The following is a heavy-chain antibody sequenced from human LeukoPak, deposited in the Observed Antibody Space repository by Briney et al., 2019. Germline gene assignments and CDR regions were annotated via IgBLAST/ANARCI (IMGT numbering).Heavy chain of an antibody. CDR3: ARHAYCGGDCFGGAFEI. D-gene: IGHD2-21*02. V-gene: IGHV4-59*08. Sequence: SETLSLTCTVSGGSISYYYWSWIRQPPGKGLEWIGYVYYSGSTNYNPSLKSRVTISLDTSKHQFSLKLNSVTAADTAVYYCARHAYCGGDCFGGAFEIWGQGTMVTVSS. CDR1: GGSISYYY. CDR2: VYYSGST. J-gene: IGHJ3*02.